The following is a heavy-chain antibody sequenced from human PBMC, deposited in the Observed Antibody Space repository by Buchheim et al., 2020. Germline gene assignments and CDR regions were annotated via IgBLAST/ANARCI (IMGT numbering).Heavy chain of an antibody. CDR2: ISYDGSDE. Sequence: QVQLVESGGGVVQPGRSLRLSCAASGFTFSSYGMHWVRQAPGKGLEWVAVISYDGSDEYYADSVKGRFTISRDTSKSTVFLQMNGLRAEDTAVYYCARDGGSSSDGSCYWGDYWGQGAL. J-gene: IGHJ4*02. CDR1: GFTFSSYG. CDR3: ARDGGSSSDGSCYWGDY. D-gene: IGHD2-15*01. V-gene: IGHV3-30*03.